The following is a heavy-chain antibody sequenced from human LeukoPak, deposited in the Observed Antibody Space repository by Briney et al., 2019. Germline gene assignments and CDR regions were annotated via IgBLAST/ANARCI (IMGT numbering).Heavy chain of an antibody. CDR2: ISYDGSNT. Sequence: GGSLRLSCAASGFSFSTYGPHWVRQAPGKGLEWVAVISYDGSNTYYTDSVRGRFTISRDNSKNTLYLQMNSLRAEDTAVYYCAKSTAYSISMIVVIKPMDAWGQGTTVTVSS. J-gene: IGHJ6*02. CDR3: AKSTAYSISMIVVIKPMDA. V-gene: IGHV3-30*18. CDR1: GFSFSTYG. D-gene: IGHD3-22*01.